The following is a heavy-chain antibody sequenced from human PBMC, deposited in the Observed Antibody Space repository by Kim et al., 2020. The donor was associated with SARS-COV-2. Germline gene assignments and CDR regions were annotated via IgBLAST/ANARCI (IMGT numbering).Heavy chain of an antibody. J-gene: IGHJ4*01. CDR2: SYYLGFT. D-gene: IGHD3-10*01. Sequence: SETLSLTCTVSGGSISSGGYYWTWIRQHPGKGLEWIGFSYYLGFTYYNPSLKSRVAISVDTSRNQFSLRLSSVTAADTAVYFCARGPSSGLRTPHYFDF. CDR1: GGSISSGGYY. V-gene: IGHV4-31*03. CDR3: ARGPSSGLRTPHYFDF.